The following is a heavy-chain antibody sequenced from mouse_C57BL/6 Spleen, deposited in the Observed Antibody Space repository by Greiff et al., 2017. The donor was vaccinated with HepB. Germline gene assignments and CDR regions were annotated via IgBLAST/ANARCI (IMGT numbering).Heavy chain of an antibody. V-gene: IGHV1-5*01. D-gene: IGHD2-4*01. CDR2: IYPGNSDT. J-gene: IGHJ3*01. CDR1: GYTFTSYW. Sequence: EVHLQQSGTVLARPGASVKMSCKTSGYTFTSYWMHWVKQRPGKGLEWIGAIYPGNSDTSYNQKFKGKAKLTAVTSASTAYMELSSLTNEVSAVYCCTPYDYGLADWGQGTLVTVAA. CDR3: TPYDYGLAD.